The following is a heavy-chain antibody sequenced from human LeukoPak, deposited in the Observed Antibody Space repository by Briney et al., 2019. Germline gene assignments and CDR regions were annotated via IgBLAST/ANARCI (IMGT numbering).Heavy chain of an antibody. CDR2: IWYDGSNK. CDR1: GFTFNSYG. D-gene: IGHD5-18*01. V-gene: IGHV3-33*01. Sequence: PGGSLRLSCAASGFTFNSYGMHWVRQAPGKGLEWVAVIWYDGSNKYYADSVKGRFTISRDNSKNTLYLQMNSLRAEDTAVYYCARDSDTAMVKGGLGYWGQGTPVTVSS. CDR3: ARDSDTAMVKGGLGY. J-gene: IGHJ4*02.